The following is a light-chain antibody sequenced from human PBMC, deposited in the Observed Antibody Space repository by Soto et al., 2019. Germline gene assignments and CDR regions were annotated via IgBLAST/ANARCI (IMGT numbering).Light chain of an antibody. CDR2: KAS. V-gene: IGKV1-5*03. J-gene: IGKJ1*01. CDR1: QSISSW. CDR3: QRYDLYSGT. Sequence: DIQMTQSPSTLSASVGDRVTITCRPSQSISSWLAWYQQKPGKAPKLLVYKASTLESGVPSRFSGSGSGTEFTLTISSLQPDDFATYYCQRYDLYSGTFGQGTRVEIK.